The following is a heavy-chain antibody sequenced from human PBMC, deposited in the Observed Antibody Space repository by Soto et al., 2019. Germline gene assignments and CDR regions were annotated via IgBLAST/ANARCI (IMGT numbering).Heavy chain of an antibody. V-gene: IGHV1-69*12. J-gene: IGHJ1*01. CDR2: IIPIFGTA. D-gene: IGHD4-17*01. Sequence: QVQLVQSGAEVKKPGSSVKVSCKASGGTFSSYAISWVRQAPGQGLEWMGGIIPIFGTANYAQKFQGRVTITADESTSTADMELSSLRSEDTAVYYCARGDYGGNPTYFQHWGQGTLVTVSS. CDR1: GGTFSSYA. CDR3: ARGDYGGNPTYFQH.